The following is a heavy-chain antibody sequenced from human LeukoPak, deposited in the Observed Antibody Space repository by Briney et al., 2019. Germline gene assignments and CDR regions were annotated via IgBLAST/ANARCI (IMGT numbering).Heavy chain of an antibody. V-gene: IGHV3-11*04. D-gene: IGHD3-3*01. CDR3: ARDPIGVVTYYYYYYMDV. Sequence: GGSLRLSCAASRFTFSDYYMSWIRQAPGKGLEWVSYISSSGSTIYYADSVEGRFTISRDNAKNSLYLQMNSLRAEDTAVYYCARDPIGVVTYYYYYYMDVWGKGTTVTVSS. J-gene: IGHJ6*03. CDR1: RFTFSDYY. CDR2: ISSSGSTI.